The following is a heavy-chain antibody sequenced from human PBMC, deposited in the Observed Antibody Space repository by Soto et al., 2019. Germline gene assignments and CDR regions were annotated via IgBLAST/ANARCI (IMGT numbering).Heavy chain of an antibody. Sequence: QLQLQESGPGLVKPSQTLSLTCSVSGDSISSRVYYWGWIRQPPGKGLEWIGNFYYFGSTYYNPSLKSRATISVDTSNNQLSLRLRSVTAADTAVYYCATSTMTSNWFDPWGQGTLVTVSS. CDR3: ATSTMTSNWFDP. CDR1: GDSISSRVYY. J-gene: IGHJ5*02. V-gene: IGHV4-39*01. D-gene: IGHD3-3*01. CDR2: FYYFGST.